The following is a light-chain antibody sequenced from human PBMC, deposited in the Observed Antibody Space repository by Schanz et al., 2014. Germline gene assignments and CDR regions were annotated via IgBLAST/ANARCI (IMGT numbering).Light chain of an antibody. CDR3: QQYGTSPRT. V-gene: IGKV3-15*01. CDR2: GAS. Sequence: EIVMTQSPATLSVSPGERATLSCRASQSVTNNLAWYQQKPGQAPRLLINGASTRATGIPARFSGSGSGTEFNLTISSLQSEDFAVYYCQQYGTSPRTFGGGTKVEIK. J-gene: IGKJ4*01. CDR1: QSVTNN.